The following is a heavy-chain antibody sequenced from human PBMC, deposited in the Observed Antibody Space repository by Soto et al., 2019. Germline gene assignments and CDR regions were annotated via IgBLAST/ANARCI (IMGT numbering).Heavy chain of an antibody. V-gene: IGHV1-18*01. CDR3: ARGYCTNGVCYAFDI. Sequence: ASVKVSCKASGYTFTSYGISWVRQAPGQGLEGMGWISAYNGNTNYAQKLQGRVTMTTDTSTSTAYMELRSLRSDDTAVYYCARGYCTNGVCYAFDIWGQGTMVTVSS. D-gene: IGHD2-8*01. CDR2: ISAYNGNT. J-gene: IGHJ3*02. CDR1: GYTFTSYG.